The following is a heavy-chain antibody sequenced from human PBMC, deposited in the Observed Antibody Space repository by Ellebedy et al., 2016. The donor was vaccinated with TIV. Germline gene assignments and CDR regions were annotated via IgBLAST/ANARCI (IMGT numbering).Heavy chain of an antibody. CDR2: INPSGGST. Sequence: AASVKVSCKASGGTFSNYVISWVRQAPGQGLEWMGIINPSGGSTSYAQKFQGRVTMTRDTSTSTIYMELSSLRSEDTAVYYCARGGPMIFGVVIVYNWFDPWGQGTLVTVSS. V-gene: IGHV1-46*01. CDR3: ARGGPMIFGVVIVYNWFDP. D-gene: IGHD3-3*01. CDR1: GGTFSNYV. J-gene: IGHJ5*02.